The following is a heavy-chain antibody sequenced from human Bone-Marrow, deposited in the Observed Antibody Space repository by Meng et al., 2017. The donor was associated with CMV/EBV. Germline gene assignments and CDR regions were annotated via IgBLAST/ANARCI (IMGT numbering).Heavy chain of an antibody. D-gene: IGHD2-15*01. J-gene: IGHJ5*02. CDR3: ARDVAIYCSGGSCYRGSYWFDP. CDR1: GYTFTSYY. V-gene: IGHV1-46*01. Sequence: ASVKVSCKASGYTFTSYYMHRVRQAPGQGLEWMGIINPSGGSTSYAQKFQGRVTMTRDTSISTAYMELSRLRSDDTAVYYCARDVAIYCSGGSCYRGSYWFDPWGQGTLVTVSS. CDR2: INPSGGST.